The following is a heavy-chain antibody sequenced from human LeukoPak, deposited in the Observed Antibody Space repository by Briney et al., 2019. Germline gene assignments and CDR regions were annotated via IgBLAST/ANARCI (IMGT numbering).Heavy chain of an antibody. J-gene: IGHJ5*02. D-gene: IGHD3-22*01. CDR1: GFTFSDYY. CDR2: ISSSGSTI. CDR3: ARSRDYYDSSGYYSTSAYNWFDP. Sequence: GGSLRLSCAASGFTFSDYYMSWIRQAPGKGLEWVSYISSSGSTIYYADSVKGRFTISRDNAKNSLYLQMNSVRAEDTAVYYCARSRDYYDSSGYYSTSAYNWFDPWGQGTLVTVSS. V-gene: IGHV3-11*01.